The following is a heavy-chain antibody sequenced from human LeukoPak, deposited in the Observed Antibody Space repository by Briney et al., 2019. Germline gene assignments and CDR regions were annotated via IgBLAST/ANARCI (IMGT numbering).Heavy chain of an antibody. Sequence: GASVKVSCKASGYTFTDYYMHWVRQAPGQGLEWMGWINPNSGGTNFAQKFQGRVAMTRDTSISTAYMELGSLRSDDTAVYYCSTETAGNYWGQGTLVTVSS. CDR2: INPNSGGT. J-gene: IGHJ4*02. D-gene: IGHD3-10*01. V-gene: IGHV1-2*02. CDR1: GYTFTDYY. CDR3: STETAGNY.